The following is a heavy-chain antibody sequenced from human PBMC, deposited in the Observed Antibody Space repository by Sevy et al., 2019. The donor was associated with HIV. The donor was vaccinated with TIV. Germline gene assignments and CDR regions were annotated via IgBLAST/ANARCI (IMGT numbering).Heavy chain of an antibody. CDR1: VFTFSSYS. V-gene: IGHV3-48*02. CDR3: ARDQGLLWFGGFDY. J-gene: IGHJ4*02. Sequence: GGSLRLSCAASVFTFSSYSMNWVRQAPGKGLEWVSYISSSSSTIYYADSVKGRFTISRDNAKNSLYLQTNSLRDEDTAVYYCARDQGLLWFGGFDYWGQGTLVTVSS. CDR2: ISSSSSTI. D-gene: IGHD3-10*01.